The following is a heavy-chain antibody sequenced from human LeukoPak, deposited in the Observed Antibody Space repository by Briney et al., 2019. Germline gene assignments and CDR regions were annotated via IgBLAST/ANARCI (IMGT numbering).Heavy chain of an antibody. V-gene: IGHV3-7*01. Sequence: GRSLRLPCAASGFTFSNYWMTWVRQAPGKGLEWVANIKQDGSETYYVDSVKGRFTISRDNAKNSLYLQLNSLRAEDTAVYYCARADFLLAVAGDFDYWGQGTLVTVSS. D-gene: IGHD6-19*01. CDR3: ARADFLLAVAGDFDY. CDR2: IKQDGSET. J-gene: IGHJ4*02. CDR1: GFTFSNYW.